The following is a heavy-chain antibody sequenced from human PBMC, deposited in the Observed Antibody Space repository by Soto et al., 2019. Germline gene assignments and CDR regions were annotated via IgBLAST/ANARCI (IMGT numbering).Heavy chain of an antibody. V-gene: IGHV1-18*04. D-gene: IGHD3-16*01. CDR3: ARIFTGGVYYYYGMDV. J-gene: IGHJ6*02. CDR1: GYTFTSYG. Sequence: ASVKVSCKASGYTFTSYGISWVRQAPGQGLEWMGWISAYNGNTNYAQKLQGRVTMNTDTSTSTAYMELRSLRSDDTAVYYCARIFTGGVYYYYGMDVWGQGTTVTVS. CDR2: ISAYNGNT.